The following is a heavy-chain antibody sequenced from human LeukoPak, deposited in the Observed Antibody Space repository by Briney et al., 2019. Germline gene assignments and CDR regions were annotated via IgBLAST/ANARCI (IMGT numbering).Heavy chain of an antibody. Sequence: GESLKISCKGSGYSFTSYWIGWVRQMPGKGLECMGIIYPGDSDTRYSPSFQGQVTISADRSISTAYLQWSSPKASDTAMYYCARHETGPYFDYWGQGTLVTVSS. CDR3: ARHETGPYFDY. J-gene: IGHJ4*02. CDR1: GYSFTSYW. CDR2: IYPGDSDT. V-gene: IGHV5-51*01. D-gene: IGHD1-1*01.